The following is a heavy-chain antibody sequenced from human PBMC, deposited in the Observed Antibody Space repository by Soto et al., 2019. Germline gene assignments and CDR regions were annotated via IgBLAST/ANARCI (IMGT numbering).Heavy chain of an antibody. V-gene: IGHV1-18*04. CDR3: AREILSPDFYFHGMDV. CDR1: GYTFTSYG. J-gene: IGHJ6*02. D-gene: IGHD2-15*01. Sequence: GASVKVSCKASGYTFTSYGISWVRQAPGQGLEWMGWISAKKGNTKYAQKFQGRVTMTTDTSTSTAYMELRSLRSDDTAVYYCAREILSPDFYFHGMDVCGQGTTVTVS. CDR2: ISAKKGNT.